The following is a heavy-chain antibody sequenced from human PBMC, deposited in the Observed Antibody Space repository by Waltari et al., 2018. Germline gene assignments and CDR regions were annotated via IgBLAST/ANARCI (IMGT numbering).Heavy chain of an antibody. D-gene: IGHD3-22*01. Sequence: QVQLVQSGAEVKKPGSSVKVSCWASGVSFPTYAFNWLRQAPGQGLEWVGGVIPFSQTTKYAQNFQGRVRIATGESATSAYLELSSLRSEDTAVYYCARGRHYLDSRGHQAMGNAFDIWGQGTTVTVSS. CDR1: GVSFPTYA. V-gene: IGHV1-69*05. CDR2: VIPFSQTT. CDR3: ARGRHYLDSRGHQAMGNAFDI. J-gene: IGHJ3*02.